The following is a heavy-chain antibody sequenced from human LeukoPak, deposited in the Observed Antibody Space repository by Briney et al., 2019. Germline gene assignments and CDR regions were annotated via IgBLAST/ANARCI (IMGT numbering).Heavy chain of an antibody. CDR3: ATESYSYGYWFDP. V-gene: IGHV4-4*07. Sequence: ETLSLTCTVSGGSISTFFWSWIRQSAGKGLEWIGRIYTSGTTNYNPSLKSRVTMSVDTSKNQLSLKLTPVTAADTAVYYCATESYSYGYWFDPWGQGTLVTVSS. CDR1: GGSISTFF. D-gene: IGHD5-18*01. J-gene: IGHJ5*02. CDR2: IYTSGTT.